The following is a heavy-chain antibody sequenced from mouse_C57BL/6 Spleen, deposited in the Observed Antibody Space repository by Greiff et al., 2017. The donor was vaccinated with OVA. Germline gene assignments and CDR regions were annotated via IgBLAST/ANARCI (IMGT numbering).Heavy chain of an antibody. Sequence: QVHVKQSGAELVRPGASVTLSCKASGYTFTDYEMHWVKQTPVHGLEWIGAIDPETGGTAYNQKFKGKAILTADKSSSTAYMELRSLTSEDSAVYYCTRDWYDYDDWFAYWGQGTLVTVSA. CDR2: IDPETGGT. CDR3: TRDWYDYDDWFAY. J-gene: IGHJ3*01. D-gene: IGHD2-4*01. CDR1: GYTFTDYE. V-gene: IGHV1-15*01.